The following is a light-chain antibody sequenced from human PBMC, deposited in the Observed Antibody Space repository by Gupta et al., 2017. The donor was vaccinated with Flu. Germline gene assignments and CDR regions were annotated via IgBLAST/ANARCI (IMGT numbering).Light chain of an antibody. J-gene: IGKJ1*01. V-gene: IGKV3-20*01. Sequence: EILLTQSPGTLSLSPGERAALSCRASQSISASSLAWYQQKPGQAPRLLIYAASSRATAIPDRFSGSGSGTDFTLTISRLEPEYFAVYYCQQYNGSPRTFGQGTKVEIK. CDR3: QQYNGSPRT. CDR2: AAS. CDR1: QSISASS.